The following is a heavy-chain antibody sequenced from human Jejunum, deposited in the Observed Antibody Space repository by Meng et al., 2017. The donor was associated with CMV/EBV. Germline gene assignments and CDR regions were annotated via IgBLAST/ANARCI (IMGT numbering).Heavy chain of an antibody. J-gene: IGHJ4*02. V-gene: IGHV3-23*01. D-gene: IGHD1-26*01. CDR1: LTFSHYA. Sequence: LTFSHYAVSWVRQAPGKGLEWVSTISDGGGSTYYPDSVMGRFTISRDNSKNTLYLQMNSLRAEDTAVYYCAKGQWEFGTGLGPFDYWGQGTLVTVSS. CDR2: ISDGGGST. CDR3: AKGQWEFGTGLGPFDY.